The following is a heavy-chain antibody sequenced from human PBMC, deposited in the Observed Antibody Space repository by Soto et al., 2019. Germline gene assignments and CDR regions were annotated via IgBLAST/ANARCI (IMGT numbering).Heavy chain of an antibody. CDR3: ARERKVVPAASNYYYYGMDV. CDR1: GFTFSSYG. D-gene: IGHD2-2*01. J-gene: IGHJ6*02. CDR2: IWYDGSNK. V-gene: IGHV3-33*01. Sequence: PGGSLRLSCAASGFTFSSYGMHWVRQAPGKGLEWVAVIWYDGSNKYYADSVKGRFTISRDNSKNTLYLQMNSLRAEDTAVYYCARERKVVPAASNYYYYGMDVWGQGTTATVSS.